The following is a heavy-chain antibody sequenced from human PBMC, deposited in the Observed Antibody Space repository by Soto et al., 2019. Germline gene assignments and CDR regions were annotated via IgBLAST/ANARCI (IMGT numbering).Heavy chain of an antibody. V-gene: IGHV1-3*01. J-gene: IGHJ6*02. D-gene: IGHD3-3*01. CDR1: GYTFTNYA. CDR2: IHAGNGNT. Sequence: ASVKVSCKASGYTFTNYAIHWVRQAPGQRLEWMGWIHAGNGNTKYSQKFQGRVTIIRDTSASTAYMELSSLRSEDTAVYYCARGGMTIYYYYYMDVWGQGTTVTVSS. CDR3: ARGGMTIYYYYYMDV.